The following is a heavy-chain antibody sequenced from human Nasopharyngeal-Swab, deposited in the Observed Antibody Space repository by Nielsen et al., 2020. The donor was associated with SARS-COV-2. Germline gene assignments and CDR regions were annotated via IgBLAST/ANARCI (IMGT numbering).Heavy chain of an antibody. CDR3: ARAGVVVVAAKYYYYMDV. J-gene: IGHJ6*03. CDR2: MNPNSGNT. CDR1: GYTFTSYD. Sequence: ASVKVSCKASGYTFTSYDINWVRQATGQGLEWMGWMNPNSGNTGYAQKFQGRVTMTRNTSISTAYMELSSLRSEDTAVYYCARAGVVVVAAKYYYYMDVWGKGLRSPSP. V-gene: IGHV1-8*01. D-gene: IGHD2-15*01.